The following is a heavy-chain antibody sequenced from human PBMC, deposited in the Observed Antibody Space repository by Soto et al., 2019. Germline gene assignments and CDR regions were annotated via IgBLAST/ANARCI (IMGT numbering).Heavy chain of an antibody. CDR2: ISSTTNYI. Sequence: GSLRLSCAASGFTFTRYSMNWVRQPPGKGLEWVSSISSTTNYIYYADSMKGRFTVSRDNAKNSVYLEMNSLGAEDTAVYYCARESEDLTSNFDYWGQGTLVTVSS. CDR3: ARESEDLTSNFDY. V-gene: IGHV3-21*01. CDR1: GFTFTRYS. J-gene: IGHJ4*02.